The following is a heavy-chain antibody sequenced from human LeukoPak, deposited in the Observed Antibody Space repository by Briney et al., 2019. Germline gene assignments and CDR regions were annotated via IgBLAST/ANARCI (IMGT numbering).Heavy chain of an antibody. CDR1: GFNFIDYS. CDR3: ARDHRYAFDN. J-gene: IGHJ4*01. CDR2: IGISRGNT. D-gene: IGHD5-12*01. Sequence: GGSLRLSCAASGFNFIDYSMNWVRRAPGKGLEWISYIGISRGNTKYADSVKGRFTISRDKARNSLYLQMNSLRVEDTAMYYCARDHRYAFDNWGHGTLVTVSS. V-gene: IGHV3-48*01.